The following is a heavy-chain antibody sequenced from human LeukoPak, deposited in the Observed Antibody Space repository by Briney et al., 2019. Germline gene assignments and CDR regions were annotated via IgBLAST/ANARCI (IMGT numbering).Heavy chain of an antibody. J-gene: IGHJ3*02. CDR3: ARDDSSGWYQIDAFDI. Sequence: PGGSLRLSCAPSGFTFSSYSMNWVRQAPGKGLEWVSYISSSSSTIYYADSVKGRFTISRDNAKNSLYLQMNSLRDEDTAVYYCARDDSSGWYQIDAFDIWGQGTMVTVSS. D-gene: IGHD6-19*01. V-gene: IGHV3-48*02. CDR1: GFTFSSYS. CDR2: ISSSSSTI.